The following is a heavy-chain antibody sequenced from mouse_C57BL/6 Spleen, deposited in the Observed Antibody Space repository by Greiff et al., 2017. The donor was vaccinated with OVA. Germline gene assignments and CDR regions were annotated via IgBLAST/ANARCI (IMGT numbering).Heavy chain of an antibody. D-gene: IGHD1-1*01. CDR1: GYAFSSSW. CDR3: ARKGMTTVVATDYAMDY. V-gene: IGHV1-82*01. CDR2: IYPGDGDT. J-gene: IGHJ4*01. Sequence: QVQLQQSGPELVKPGASVKISCKASGYAFSSSWMNWVKQRPGTGLEWIGRIYPGDGDTNYNGKFKGKATLTADKSSSTAYMQLSSLTSEDSAVYFCARKGMTTVVATDYAMDYWGQGTSVTVSS.